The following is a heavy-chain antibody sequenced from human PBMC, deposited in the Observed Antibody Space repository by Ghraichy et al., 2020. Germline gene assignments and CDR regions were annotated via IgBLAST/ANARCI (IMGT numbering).Heavy chain of an antibody. V-gene: IGHV3-48*01. CDR2: IKSDSSAI. Sequence: ESLNISCEASGFTFSGFSMNWVRQAPGKGLEWVSYIKSDSSAIHYAASVKGRFTISRDNVRNSLYLQMSSLRAEDTAVYYCTRGGTREFDYWGQGTLVTVSS. J-gene: IGHJ4*02. CDR1: GFTFSGFS. CDR3: TRGGTREFDY. D-gene: IGHD3-16*01.